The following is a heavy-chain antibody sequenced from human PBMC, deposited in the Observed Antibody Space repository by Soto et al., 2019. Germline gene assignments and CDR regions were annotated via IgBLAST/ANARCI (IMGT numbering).Heavy chain of an antibody. CDR1: GFTFRSYS. J-gene: IGHJ4*02. D-gene: IGHD3-10*01. Sequence: PGGSLRLSCAASGFTFRSYSMNWVRQAPGKGLEWVSSISSSSSYIYYADSVKGRFTVSRDNAKNSLYLQMNSLRAEDTAVYYCARDSGPLWFGDTDFDYWGQGTLVTVSS. CDR2: ISSSSSYI. CDR3: ARDSGPLWFGDTDFDY. V-gene: IGHV3-21*01.